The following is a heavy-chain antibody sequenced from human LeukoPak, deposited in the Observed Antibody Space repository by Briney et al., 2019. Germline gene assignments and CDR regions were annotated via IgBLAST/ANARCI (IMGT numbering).Heavy chain of an antibody. CDR2: ISYDGSNK. V-gene: IGHV3-30*18. CDR3: AKSGVRGGRAFDI. J-gene: IGHJ3*02. CDR1: GFTFSSYG. Sequence: GGSLRLSCAASGFTFSSYGTHWVRQAPGKGLEWVAVISYDGSNKYYADSVKGRFTISRDNSKNTLYLQMNSLRAEDTAVYYCAKSGVRGGRAFDIWGQGTMVTVSS. D-gene: IGHD3-3*01.